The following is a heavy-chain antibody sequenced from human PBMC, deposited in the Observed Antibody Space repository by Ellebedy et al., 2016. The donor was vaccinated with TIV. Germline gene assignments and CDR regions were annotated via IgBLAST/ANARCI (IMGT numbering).Heavy chain of an antibody. J-gene: IGHJ4*02. Sequence: GESLKISXAASGFTFSSYGMHWVRQAPGKGLEWVAVISYDGSNKYYADSVKGRFTISRDNSKNTLYLQMNSLRAEDTAVYYCAKDGMVRGGPPFDYWGQGTLVTVSS. V-gene: IGHV3-30*18. CDR2: ISYDGSNK. CDR3: AKDGMVRGGPPFDY. CDR1: GFTFSSYG. D-gene: IGHD3-10*01.